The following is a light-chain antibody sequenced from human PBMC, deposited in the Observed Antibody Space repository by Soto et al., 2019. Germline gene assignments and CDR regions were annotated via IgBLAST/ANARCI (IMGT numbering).Light chain of an antibody. CDR3: QQYQTFWT. J-gene: IGKJ1*01. Sequence: IHVTESPSALSSSLGDRVPITCRASQSVSFWLAWYQQKPGKAPKLLIYKASTLESGVPSRFSGGGFGTEFTLTISSLQPDDYATYYCQQYQTFWTFGQGTKVDIK. CDR2: KAS. V-gene: IGKV1-5*03. CDR1: QSVSFW.